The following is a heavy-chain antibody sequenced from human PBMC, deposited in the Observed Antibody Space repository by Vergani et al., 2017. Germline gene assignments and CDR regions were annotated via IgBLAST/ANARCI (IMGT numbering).Heavy chain of an antibody. CDR3: ARGAYYDFWMYYYYGMDV. V-gene: IGHV1-8*01. CDR2: MNPNSGNS. J-gene: IGHJ6*02. D-gene: IGHD3-3*01. Sequence: QVQLVQSGAEVKKPGASLKVSCKASGYTFTSYDINWVRQATGQGLEWMGWMNPNSGNSGYAQKFQGRVTMTRNTSISTAYMELSSLRSEDTAVYYCARGAYYDFWMYYYYGMDVWGQGTTVTGSS. CDR1: GYTFTSYD.